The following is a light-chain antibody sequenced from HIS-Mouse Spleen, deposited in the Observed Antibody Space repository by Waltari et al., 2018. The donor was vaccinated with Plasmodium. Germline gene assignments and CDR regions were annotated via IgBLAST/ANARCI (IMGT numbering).Light chain of an antibody. Sequence: MTQSPATLSVSPGERATLSCRASQSVSSNLAWYQQKPGKAPKLLIYAASSLQSGVPSRFSGSGSGTEFTLTISSLQPEDFATYYCQQSYSTPGTFGGGTKVEIK. CDR2: AAS. J-gene: IGKJ4*01. CDR3: QQSYSTPGT. CDR1: QSVSSN. V-gene: IGKV1-39*01.